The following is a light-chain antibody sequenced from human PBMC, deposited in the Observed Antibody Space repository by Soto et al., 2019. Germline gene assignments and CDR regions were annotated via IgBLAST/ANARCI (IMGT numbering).Light chain of an antibody. CDR3: QHYDDVLVT. CDR2: DAS. V-gene: IGKV1-33*01. CDR1: QDISVY. Sequence: DIQLTQSPSSLSASVGETVTVTCQASQDISVYLNWYQEKPGKAPTLLIYDASNLKTGVPSRFSGLGSGTHFTLTISNLQPEDIATYFCQHYDDVLVTLGGGTKVDIK. J-gene: IGKJ4*01.